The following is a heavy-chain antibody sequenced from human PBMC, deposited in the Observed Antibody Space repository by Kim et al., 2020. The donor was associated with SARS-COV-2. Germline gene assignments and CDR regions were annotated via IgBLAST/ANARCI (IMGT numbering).Heavy chain of an antibody. V-gene: IGHV5-51*01. CDR2: NYPVDSAA. CDR3: AKTSRTGLATGY. J-gene: IGHJ4*03. CDR1: GYAFSRYW. Sequence: PADALKISGQGTGYAFSRYWVAWVRQTPGKGLEWVGINYPVDSAAKYSPSFQGLVIIAADTSSSTAFLQGRSLQASDTAMYYCAKTSRTGLATGY.